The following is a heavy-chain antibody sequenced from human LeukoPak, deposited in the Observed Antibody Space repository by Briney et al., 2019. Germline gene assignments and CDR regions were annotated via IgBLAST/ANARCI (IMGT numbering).Heavy chain of an antibody. CDR2: IYPGDSDT. CDR1: GYSFTSYW. D-gene: IGHD3-22*01. Sequence: GESLKISCKGSGYSFTSYWIGWVRQLPGKGLEWMGIIYPGDSDTRYSPSFQGQVTISADKSISTAYLQWSSLKASDTAMYYCARHDASDYYDSSGYYYGDLGYWGQGTLVTVSS. J-gene: IGHJ4*02. V-gene: IGHV5-51*01. CDR3: ARHDASDYYDSSGYYYGDLGY.